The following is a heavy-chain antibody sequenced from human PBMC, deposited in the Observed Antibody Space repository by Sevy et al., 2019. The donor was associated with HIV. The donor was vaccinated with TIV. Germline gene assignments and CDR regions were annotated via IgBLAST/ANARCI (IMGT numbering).Heavy chain of an antibody. D-gene: IGHD6-13*01. V-gene: IGHV3-30*02. Sequence: GGSLRLSCAASGFTFSSYGMHWVRQAPGKGLEWVAFIRYDGSNKYYADSVKGRFTISRDNSKNTLYLQMNSLRAEDTSIYYCENVLSGYSSSCWPNYLDYWGPGTLVTVSS. CDR2: IRYDGSNK. CDR1: GFTFSSYG. CDR3: ENVLSGYSSSCWPNYLDY. J-gene: IGHJ4*02.